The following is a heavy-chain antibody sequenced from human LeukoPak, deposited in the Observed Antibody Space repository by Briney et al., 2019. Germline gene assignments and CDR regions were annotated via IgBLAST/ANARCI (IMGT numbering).Heavy chain of an antibody. D-gene: IGHD3-16*02. CDR1: GGSITFGSYY. CDR2: IYTSGRT. V-gene: IGHV4-61*02. CDR3: ARARVIPASFDD. J-gene: IGHJ4*02. Sequence: PSQTLSLTCTVSGGSITFGSYYWTWIRQPAGKGLEWIGRIYTSGRTFYNPSLKSRVTISMDTSMNQFSLRLNSVTAADTAVYYCARARVIPASFDDWGQGALVTVSS.